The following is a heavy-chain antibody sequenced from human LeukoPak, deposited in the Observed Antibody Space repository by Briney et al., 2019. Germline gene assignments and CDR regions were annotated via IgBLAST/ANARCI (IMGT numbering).Heavy chain of an antibody. J-gene: IGHJ4*02. V-gene: IGHV3-21*01. CDR3: ARDNHPYSSGWYEFDY. CDR2: ITSSSSSM. Sequence: GGSLRLSCVASGFTFSIYTMSWVRQAPGKGLEWVSSITSSSSSMYSADSVKGRLTISRDNAKNSLYLQMNSLRAEDTAVYYCARDNHPYSSGWYEFDYWGQGTLVTVSS. D-gene: IGHD6-19*01. CDR1: GFTFSIYT.